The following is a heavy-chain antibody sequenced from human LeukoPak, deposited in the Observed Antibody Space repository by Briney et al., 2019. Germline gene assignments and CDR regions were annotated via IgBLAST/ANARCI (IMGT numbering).Heavy chain of an antibody. J-gene: IGHJ3*02. V-gene: IGHV3-53*01. D-gene: IGHD2-8*02. CDR2: VYDGGTT. Sequence: GGSLRLSCSASGFTFSRHHMTWVRQAPGRGLEWVSVVYDGGTTYYADSVKGRFTISRDNSKNTLYLQMNSLRADDTAVYYCARVRWCCASDIWGHGTMVTVSS. CDR3: ARVRWCCASDI. CDR1: GFTFSRHH.